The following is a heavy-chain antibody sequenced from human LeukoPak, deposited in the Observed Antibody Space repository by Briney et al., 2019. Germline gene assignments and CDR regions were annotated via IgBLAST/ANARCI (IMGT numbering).Heavy chain of an antibody. Sequence: SVKVSCEASGYTFTSYGISWVRQAPGQGLEWMGWISAYNGNTNYAQKLQGRVTMTTDTSTSTAYMELRSLRSDDTAVYYCARDLRYDFWSGYKDVWGQGTTVTVSS. V-gene: IGHV1-18*01. J-gene: IGHJ6*02. CDR3: ARDLRYDFWSGYKDV. D-gene: IGHD3-3*01. CDR2: ISAYNGNT. CDR1: GYTFTSYG.